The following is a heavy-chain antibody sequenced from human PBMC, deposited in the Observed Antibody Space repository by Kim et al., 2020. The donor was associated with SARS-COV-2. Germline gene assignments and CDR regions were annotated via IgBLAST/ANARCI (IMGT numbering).Heavy chain of an antibody. D-gene: IGHD6-19*01. J-gene: IGHJ4*02. Sequence: AESVKGRLTISRDNSKNTLYLQMNSLRAEDTAVYYCARAPEYNSGWYVDYWGQGSLVTVPS. V-gene: IGHV3-30*07. CDR3: ARAPEYNSGWYVDY.